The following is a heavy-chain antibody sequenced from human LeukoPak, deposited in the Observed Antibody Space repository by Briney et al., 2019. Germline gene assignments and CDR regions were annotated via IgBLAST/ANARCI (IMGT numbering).Heavy chain of an antibody. J-gene: IGHJ4*02. CDR2: IYPGDSDT. V-gene: IGHV5-51*01. D-gene: IGHD6-13*01. Sequence: GASLKISCKGSGYSFTSYWIGWVRQLPGKGLEWMGIIYPGDSDTRYSPPFQGQVTISADKSISTAYLQWSSLKASDTAMYYCARQEQYSSSWYFDYWGQGTLVTVSS. CDR3: ARQEQYSSSWYFDY. CDR1: GYSFTSYW.